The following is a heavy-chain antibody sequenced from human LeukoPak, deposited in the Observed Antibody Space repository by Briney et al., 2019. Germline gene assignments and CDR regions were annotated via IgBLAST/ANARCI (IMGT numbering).Heavy chain of an antibody. CDR3: AREVPAGAFDY. J-gene: IGHJ4*02. CDR1: GFTFSSYS. D-gene: IGHD2-2*01. Sequence: LGGSLRLSCAASGFTFSSYSMNWVRQAPGKGLEWVSSISSSSSYIYYADSVKGRFTISRDNAKNSLYLQMNSLRAEDTAVYYCAREVPAGAFDYWGQGTLVTVSS. V-gene: IGHV3-21*01. CDR2: ISSSSSYI.